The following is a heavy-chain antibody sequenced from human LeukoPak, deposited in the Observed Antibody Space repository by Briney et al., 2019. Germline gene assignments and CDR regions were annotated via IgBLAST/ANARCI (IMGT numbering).Heavy chain of an antibody. CDR3: ATSESQTRFDF. CDR2: IFPGDSDT. V-gene: IGHV5-51*01. J-gene: IGHJ4*02. Sequence: PGESLKISCKGSGYRFTSYWIGWVRQMPGKGLEWMGIIFPGDSDTTYSPSFEGQVTISADKSINTAYLQWSSLKASDTAMYYCATSESQTRFDFWGQGTLVTVSS. D-gene: IGHD1/OR15-1a*01. CDR1: GYRFTSYW.